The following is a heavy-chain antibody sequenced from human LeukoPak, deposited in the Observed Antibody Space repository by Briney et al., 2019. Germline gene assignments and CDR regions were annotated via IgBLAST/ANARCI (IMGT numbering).Heavy chain of an antibody. J-gene: IGHJ4*02. CDR1: GGSISSSGYY. D-gene: IGHD6-13*01. V-gene: IGHV4-39*01. Sequence: SETLSLTCTASGGSISSSGYYWGWIRQPPGQRLEWIGSISYSGSAYYNPSLKSRVTISVDTSKNQFSLKLSSVTAADTAVYYCTRHSSSSFNFDYWGQGTLVTVSS. CDR2: ISYSGSA. CDR3: TRHSSSSFNFDY.